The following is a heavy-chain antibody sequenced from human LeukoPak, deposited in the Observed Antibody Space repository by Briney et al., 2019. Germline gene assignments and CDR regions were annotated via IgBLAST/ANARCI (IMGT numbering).Heavy chain of an antibody. D-gene: IGHD6-13*01. CDR2: TYTGGNS. J-gene: IGHJ4*02. Sequence: GGSLRLSCAASGFTVSSIHMVWVRQAPGKGLEWVSVTYTGGNSYYADSVKGRFIISRDISKNTLYLQMNSLRAEDSALYYCASAIGSIWYEFDYWGQGTLVTVSS. CDR3: ASAIGSIWYEFDY. CDR1: GFTVSSIH. V-gene: IGHV3-53*01.